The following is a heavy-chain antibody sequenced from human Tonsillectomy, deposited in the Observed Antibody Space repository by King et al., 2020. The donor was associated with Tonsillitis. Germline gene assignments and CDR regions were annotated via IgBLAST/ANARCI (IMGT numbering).Heavy chain of an antibody. Sequence: QLVQSGAEVKKPGSSVKVSCKASGGTFGTYAISWVRQAPGQGLEWMGGIIPIFGTTNYAQKFQGRVTITADESTSTAYMELSSLRSEDTAVYYCARAPTTITIFGVVPSYNWFDPWGQGTLVTVSS. J-gene: IGHJ5*02. V-gene: IGHV1-69*12. CDR2: IIPIFGTT. CDR3: ARAPTTITIFGVVPSYNWFDP. D-gene: IGHD3-3*01. CDR1: GGTFGTYA.